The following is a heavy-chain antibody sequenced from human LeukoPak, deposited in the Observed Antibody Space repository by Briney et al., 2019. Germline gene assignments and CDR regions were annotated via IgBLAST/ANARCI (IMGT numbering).Heavy chain of an antibody. Sequence: PSETLSLTCTVSGGSISSYYWSWIRQPPGKGLEWIGEINHSGNTNYNPSLKSRVTISIDTSKNQFSLKLSSVTAADTAVYYCARGRITIVRGVDYFDYWGQGTLVTVSS. CDR2: INHSGNT. CDR3: ARGRITIVRGVDYFDY. D-gene: IGHD3-10*01. J-gene: IGHJ4*02. CDR1: GGSISSYY. V-gene: IGHV4-34*01.